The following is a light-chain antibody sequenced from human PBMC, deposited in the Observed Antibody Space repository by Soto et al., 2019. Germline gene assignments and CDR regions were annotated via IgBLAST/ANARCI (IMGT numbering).Light chain of an antibody. J-gene: IGLJ1*01. CDR1: SSNIGSNT. V-gene: IGLV1-44*01. CDR2: SNN. Sequence: SVLTHPPSASGTPGQRVTSSCSGSSSNIGSNTVNWYQQLPGAAPDLLIYSNNQRPSGVPDRFSGSKSGTSASLAISGLQSEDEADYYCAVWDDNVNGPGYVFGTGTKVTVL. CDR3: AVWDDNVNGPGYV.